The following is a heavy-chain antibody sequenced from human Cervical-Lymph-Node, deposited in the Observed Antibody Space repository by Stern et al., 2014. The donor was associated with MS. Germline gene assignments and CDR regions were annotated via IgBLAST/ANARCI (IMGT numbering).Heavy chain of an antibody. V-gene: IGHV3-23*04. D-gene: IGHD1-26*01. CDR2: ISDSGDDT. J-gene: IGHJ4*02. CDR1: GFSFNTYA. Sequence: EVHLVESGGGFIQPGESLRLSCLASGFSFNTYAMAWVRLAPGKGLQWVSTISDSGDDTYYADSVAGRFTISRDNSANTLSLQMDTLTAEDTAIYYCADALLGALWGQGTRVIVSS. CDR3: ADALLGAL.